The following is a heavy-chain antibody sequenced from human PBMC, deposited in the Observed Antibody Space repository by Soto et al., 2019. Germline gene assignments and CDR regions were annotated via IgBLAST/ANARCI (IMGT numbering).Heavy chain of an antibody. D-gene: IGHD6-13*01. CDR1: GGTSSSYA. V-gene: IGHV1-69*06. CDR3: ASHHSYSSSYYWFDP. Sequence: SVKVSCKASGGTSSSYAISWVRQAPGQGLEWMGGIIPIFGTANYAQKFQGRVTITADKSTSTAYMELSSLRSEDTAVYYCASHHSYSSSYYWFDPWGQGTLVTVSS. CDR2: IIPIFGTA. J-gene: IGHJ5*02.